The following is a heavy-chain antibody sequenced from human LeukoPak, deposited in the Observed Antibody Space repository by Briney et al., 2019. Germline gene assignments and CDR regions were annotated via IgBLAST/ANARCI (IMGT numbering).Heavy chain of an antibody. V-gene: IGHV3-30*02. J-gene: IGHJ6*02. Sequence: PGGSPRLSCAASGFSFSKSDMHWVRQAPGKGLEWVAFIRYGGSNKYYEDSVKGRLTISRDNAKNTLFLRMYSLRPEDTAVYYCVKEIRRNYFYGMDVWGQGTSVTVSS. CDR3: VKEIRRNYFYGMDV. CDR1: GFSFSKSD. CDR2: IRYGGSNK.